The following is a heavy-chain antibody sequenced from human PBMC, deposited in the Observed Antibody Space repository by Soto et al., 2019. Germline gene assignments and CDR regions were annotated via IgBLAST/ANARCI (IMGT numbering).Heavy chain of an antibody. J-gene: IGHJ3*02. V-gene: IGHV3-30-3*01. CDR1: AFTFSSYA. CDR3: AMVPAAIDAFDI. D-gene: IGHD2-2*02. CDR2: ISLDVSNK. Sequence: RLSCAPSAFTFSSYAMQRIRQAPGSGLQWGAVISLDVSNKYYADSATGRFTTSRHNSKNTPYLQINSLRAEYTALNCCAMVPAAIDAFDIWGQGTMVTVSS.